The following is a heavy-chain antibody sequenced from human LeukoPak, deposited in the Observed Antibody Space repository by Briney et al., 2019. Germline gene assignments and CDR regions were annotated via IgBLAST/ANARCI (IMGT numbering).Heavy chain of an antibody. CDR3: EEAVAGGFDY. V-gene: IGHV3-21*01. Sequence: GGSLRLSCAASGFTFSSYSMSWVRQAPGKGLEWVSSISSSSSNIYYADAVKGRYTISRDNATNSLDLKMNSLSAEDTAVCYCEEAVAGGFDYWGEGTLVSVSS. D-gene: IGHD6-19*01. CDR2: ISSSSSNI. CDR1: GFTFSSYS. J-gene: IGHJ4*02.